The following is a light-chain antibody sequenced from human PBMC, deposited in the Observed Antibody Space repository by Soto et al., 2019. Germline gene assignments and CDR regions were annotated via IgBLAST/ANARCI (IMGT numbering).Light chain of an antibody. CDR1: QSVSSN. CDR3: QQYNNWLRT. CDR2: GAS. J-gene: IGKJ1*01. Sequence: EIVMTQSPATLSVSPGERATLSCRASQSVSSNLAWYQQKPGQAPRLLIYGASTRATGIPARFSGSGSGTEFTLTISRRQSEDFAVYYCQQYNNWLRTFGQGTKVEIK. V-gene: IGKV3-15*01.